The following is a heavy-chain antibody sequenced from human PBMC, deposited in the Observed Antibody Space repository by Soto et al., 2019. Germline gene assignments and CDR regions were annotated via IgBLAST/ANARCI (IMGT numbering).Heavy chain of an antibody. CDR1: GFTFGDYA. J-gene: IGHJ6*02. Sequence: PGGSLRLSCTASGFTFGDYAMSWFRQAPGKGLEWVGFIRSKAYGGTTEYAASVKGRFTISRDDSKSIAYLQMNSLKTEDTAVYYCTRGKQWLVLTHLQALDGKDVWGQGTTVTVSS. CDR3: TRGKQWLVLTHLQALDGKDV. V-gene: IGHV3-49*03. CDR2: IRSKAYGGTT. D-gene: IGHD6-19*01.